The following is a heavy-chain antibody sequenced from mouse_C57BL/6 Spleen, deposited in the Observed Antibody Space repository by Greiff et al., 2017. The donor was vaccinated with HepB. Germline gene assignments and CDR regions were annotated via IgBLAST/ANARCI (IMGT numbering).Heavy chain of an antibody. CDR1: GYTFTDYE. CDR2: IDPETGGT. Sequence: QVQLKQSGAELVRPGASVTLSCKASGYTFTDYEMHWVKQTPVHGLEWIGAIDPETGGTAYNQKFKGKAILTADKSSSTAYMELRSLTSEDSAVYYCTREEGIYDYAMDYWGQGTSVTVSS. CDR3: TREEGIYDYAMDY. D-gene: IGHD1-1*01. J-gene: IGHJ4*01. V-gene: IGHV1-15*01.